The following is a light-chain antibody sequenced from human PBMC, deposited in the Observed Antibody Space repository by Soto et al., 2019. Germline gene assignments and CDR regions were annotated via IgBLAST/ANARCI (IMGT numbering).Light chain of an antibody. CDR2: GAS. Sequence: EIVLTQSSGTLSLSPGERATLSCRASQSVSSSYLAWYQQKPGQAPRLLIYGASSRATGIPDRFSGSGSGTDFTLTISRLEPEDFAVYYCQQYGSSPFGGGTKVEIK. V-gene: IGKV3-20*01. CDR1: QSVSSSY. J-gene: IGKJ4*01. CDR3: QQYGSSP.